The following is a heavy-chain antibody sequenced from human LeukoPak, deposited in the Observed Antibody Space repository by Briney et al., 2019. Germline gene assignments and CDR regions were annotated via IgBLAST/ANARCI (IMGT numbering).Heavy chain of an antibody. V-gene: IGHV3-30*18. CDR1: GFTFSSYG. J-gene: IGHJ4*02. D-gene: IGHD6-19*01. CDR3: AKDAYPRAVAGTCLDY. CDR2: ISYDGSNK. Sequence: PGGSLRLSCAASGFTFSSYGMHWVRQAPGKGLEWVAVISYDGSNKYYADSVKGRFTISRDNSKNTLYLQMNSLRAEDTAVYYCAKDAYPRAVAGTCLDYWGQGTLVTVSS.